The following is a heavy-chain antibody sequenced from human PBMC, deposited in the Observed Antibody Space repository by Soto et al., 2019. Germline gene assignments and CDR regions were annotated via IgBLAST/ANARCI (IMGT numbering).Heavy chain of an antibody. CDR2: IIPIFGTA. J-gene: IGHJ3*02. CDR3: ARGLGYCSSTSCQEGAFDI. Sequence: QVQLVQSGAEVKKPGSSVKVSCKASGGTFSSYAISWVRQAPGQGLEWMGGIIPIFGTANYAQKFQGRVTITADESTSTAYMELSSLRSDDTAVYYCARGLGYCSSTSCQEGAFDIWGQGTMVTVSS. V-gene: IGHV1-69*01. CDR1: GGTFSSYA. D-gene: IGHD2-2*01.